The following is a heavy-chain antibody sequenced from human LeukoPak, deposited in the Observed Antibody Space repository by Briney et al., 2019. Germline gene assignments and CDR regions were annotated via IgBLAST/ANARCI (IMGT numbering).Heavy chain of an antibody. CDR2: ISGSGGST. Sequence: PGGSLRLSCAASGFTFSSYAMSWVRQAPGKGLEWVSAISGSGGSTYYADSVKGRFTISRDNSKNTLYLQMNSLRAEDTAVYYCAKDSQGSRLPYYFDYWGQGTLVTVSS. CDR3: AKDSQGSRLPYYFDY. CDR1: GFTFSSYA. J-gene: IGHJ4*02. D-gene: IGHD2-21*02. V-gene: IGHV3-23*01.